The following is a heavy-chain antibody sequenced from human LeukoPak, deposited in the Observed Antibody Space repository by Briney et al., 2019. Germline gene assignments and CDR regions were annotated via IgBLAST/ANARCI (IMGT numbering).Heavy chain of an antibody. CDR1: GGSISSSSYY. Sequence: SETLSLTCTVSGGSISSSSYYWGWIRQPPGKGLEWIGSMYYSGSTYYNPSLKSRVTISLDTSKNQFSLKVRSVTAADTAVYYCARVRAVAGTPFDYWGQGTLVTVSS. D-gene: IGHD6-19*01. J-gene: IGHJ4*02. CDR2: MYYSGST. V-gene: IGHV4-39*07. CDR3: ARVRAVAGTPFDY.